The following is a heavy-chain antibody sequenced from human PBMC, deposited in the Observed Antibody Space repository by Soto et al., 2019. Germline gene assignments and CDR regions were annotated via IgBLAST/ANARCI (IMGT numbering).Heavy chain of an antibody. CDR1: GFTFSSYA. V-gene: IGHV3-30-3*01. CDR2: ISYDGSNK. Sequence: QVQLVESGGGVVQPGRSLRLSCAASGFTFSSYAMHWVRQAPGKGLEWVAVISYDGSNKYYADSVKGRFTISRDNSKNTLYLQMNSLRAEDTAVYYCARSYSSGWLDYWGQGTLVTVSS. D-gene: IGHD6-19*01. J-gene: IGHJ4*02. CDR3: ARSYSSGWLDY.